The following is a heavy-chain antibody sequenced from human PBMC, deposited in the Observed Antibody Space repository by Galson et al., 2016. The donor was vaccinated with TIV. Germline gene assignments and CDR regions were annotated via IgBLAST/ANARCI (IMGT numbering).Heavy chain of an antibody. J-gene: IGHJ3*01. CDR3: ARDRLWSGGNEPFDL. V-gene: IGHV4-59*01. Sequence: WIGYIYYSGSTNYNPSLKSRVTISVDTSKNQFSLNRLRVEDTALYYCARDRLWSGGNEPFDLWGQGTVVTVS. D-gene: IGHD1-1*01. CDR2: IYYSGST.